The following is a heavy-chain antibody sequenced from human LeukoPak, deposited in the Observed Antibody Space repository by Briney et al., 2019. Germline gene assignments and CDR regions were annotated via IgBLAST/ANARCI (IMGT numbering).Heavy chain of an antibody. CDR1: GYTFTGYY. D-gene: IGHD3-3*01. V-gene: IGHV1-2*02. CDR2: INPNSGGT. J-gene: IGHJ3*02. Sequence: GASVKVSCKASGYTFTGYYMHWVRQAPGQGLEWMGWINPNSGGTNYAQKFQGRVTMTRDTSISTAYMELSRLRSDDTAVYYCARDQVGVSGVPEDAFDIWGQGTMVTVSS. CDR3: ARDQVGVSGVPEDAFDI.